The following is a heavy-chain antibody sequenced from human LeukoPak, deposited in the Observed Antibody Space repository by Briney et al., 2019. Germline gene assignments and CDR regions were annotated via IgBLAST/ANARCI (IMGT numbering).Heavy chain of an antibody. CDR2: IYSSGIF. J-gene: IGHJ3*02. CDR3: ARGPGSATKEAFDI. V-gene: IGHV4-61*02. Sequence: SQTLSLTCTVSSGSISSPPYYWSWIRQPAGKEVEWIGRIYSSGIFGYNPSLKSRVTLSIDTSKNSFSLRLSSVTATDTAVYYCARGPGSATKEAFDIWGQGTMVTVSS. D-gene: IGHD2-8*01. CDR1: SGSISSPPYY.